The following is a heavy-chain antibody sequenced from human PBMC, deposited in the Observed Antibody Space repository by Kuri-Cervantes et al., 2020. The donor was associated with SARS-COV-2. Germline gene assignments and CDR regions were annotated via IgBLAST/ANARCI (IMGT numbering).Heavy chain of an antibody. J-gene: IGHJ4*02. CDR3: ARDGDYSNYVNFDY. CDR2: ISSGGSAI. D-gene: IGHD4-11*01. CDR1: GFTFSDYY. V-gene: IGHV3-11*04. Sequence: GESLKISCAASGFTFSDYYMSWIRQAPGKGLEWVSYISSGGSAIYYADSVKGRFTISRDNSKNTLFLQMNSLRGEDTAVYYCARDGDYSNYVNFDYWGLGTLVTVSS.